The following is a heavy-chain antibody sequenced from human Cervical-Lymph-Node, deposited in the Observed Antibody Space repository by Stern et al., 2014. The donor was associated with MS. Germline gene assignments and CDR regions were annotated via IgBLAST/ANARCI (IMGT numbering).Heavy chain of an antibody. D-gene: IGHD5-18*01. V-gene: IGHV1-46*01. CDR1: GYTFTSYY. CDR3: ARSPQIQLWLNAFDI. J-gene: IGHJ3*02. Sequence: VQLVEPGAEVKKPGASVKDSCKASGYTFTSYYMHWVRQAPGQGLEGMGIINPSGGSTSYAEKFQGRVTMTRDTSTSTVYMELSSLRSEDTAVYYCARSPQIQLWLNAFDIWGQGTMVTVSS. CDR2: INPSGGST.